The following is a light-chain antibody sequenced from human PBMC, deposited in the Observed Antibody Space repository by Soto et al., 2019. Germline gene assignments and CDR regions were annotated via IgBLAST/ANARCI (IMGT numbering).Light chain of an antibody. CDR1: SSDIGGYNY. J-gene: IGLJ3*02. CDR2: EVS. Sequence: QSALTQPASVSGSPGQSITISCTGSSSDIGGYNYVSWYQQYPGKAPKLVIYEVSNRPSGISNRFSASKSGNTASLTISGHQAEDETDYYCSSYTNSDIRVFGGGTKLTVL. V-gene: IGLV2-14*01. CDR3: SSYTNSDIRV.